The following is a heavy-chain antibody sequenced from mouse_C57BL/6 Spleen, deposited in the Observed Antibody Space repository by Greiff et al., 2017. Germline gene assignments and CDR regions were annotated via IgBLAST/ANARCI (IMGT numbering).Heavy chain of an antibody. Sequence: QVQLQQPGPELVMPGASVKLSCKASGYSFTSYWMHWVKQRPGQGLEWIGEIDPSDSYTNYNQKFKGKTTLTVDKSSSTAYMQLSSLTSEDSAVYYGARQGNADYLDYWGQGTTLTVSS. J-gene: IGHJ2*01. D-gene: IGHD2-1*01. V-gene: IGHV1-69*01. CDR2: IDPSDSYT. CDR3: ARQGNADYLDY. CDR1: GYSFTSYW.